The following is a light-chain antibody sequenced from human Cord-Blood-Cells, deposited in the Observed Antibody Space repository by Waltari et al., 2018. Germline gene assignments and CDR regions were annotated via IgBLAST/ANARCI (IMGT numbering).Light chain of an antibody. CDR1: SSDVGGYNY. Sequence: ALTQPRSVSGSPGQSVTISCTGTSSDVGGYNYVSWYQQHPGKAPKLMIYDVSKRPSGVPDRFSGSKSGNTASLTISGLQAEDEADYYCCSYAGSYTFVFGTGTKVTVL. V-gene: IGLV2-11*01. CDR2: DVS. CDR3: CSYAGSYTFV. J-gene: IGLJ1*01.